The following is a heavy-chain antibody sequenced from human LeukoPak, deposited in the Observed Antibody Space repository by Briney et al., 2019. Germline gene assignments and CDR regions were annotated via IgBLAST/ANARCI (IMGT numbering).Heavy chain of an antibody. V-gene: IGHV4-39*07. CDR3: ARDTGQYAPGTPGFTRFDP. J-gene: IGHJ5*02. CDR1: GGSISSANYY. D-gene: IGHD3-10*01. CDR2: VYNSGST. Sequence: SETLSLTCTVSGGSISSANYYWGWIRQPPGKGLEWIGSVYNSGSTYYNPSLKSRVIVSLAMSQNQFSLRLTPVTAADTAVYYCARDTGQYAPGTPGFTRFDPWGQGALVTVSS.